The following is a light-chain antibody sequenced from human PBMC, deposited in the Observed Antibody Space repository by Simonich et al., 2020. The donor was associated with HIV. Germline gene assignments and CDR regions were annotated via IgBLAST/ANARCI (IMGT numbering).Light chain of an antibody. V-gene: IGKV3-15*01. CDR2: GAS. CDR1: QSVSSN. J-gene: IGKJ1*01. CDR3: QQYNNWPRT. Sequence: EIVMTQSPATLSVSPGERATPSCRASQSVSSNLAWFQQKPGPAPRLLIYGASISATGIPARFSGSGSGTEFTLTISSMQSEDFAVYYCQQYNNWPRTFGQGTKVEIK.